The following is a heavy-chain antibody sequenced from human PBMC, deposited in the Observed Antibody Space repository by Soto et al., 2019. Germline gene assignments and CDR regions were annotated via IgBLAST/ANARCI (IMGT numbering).Heavy chain of an antibody. CDR2: INPSGGST. J-gene: IGHJ6*02. CDR3: ARGYDFWSGPQVDYYYGMDV. Sequence: ASVKVSCKASGYTFTSYYMHWVRQAPGQGLEWMGIINPSGGSTSYAQKFQGRVTMTRDTSTSTVYMELSSLRSEDTAVYYCARGYDFWSGPQVDYYYGMDVWGQGTTVTVSS. D-gene: IGHD3-3*01. V-gene: IGHV1-46*01. CDR1: GYTFTSYY.